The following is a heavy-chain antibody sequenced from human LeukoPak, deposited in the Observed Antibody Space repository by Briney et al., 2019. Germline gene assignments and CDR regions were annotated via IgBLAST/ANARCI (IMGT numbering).Heavy chain of an antibody. CDR1: GFTFSRYA. D-gene: IGHD3-22*01. CDR3: AREGLGYDY. V-gene: IGHV3-30*04. CDR2: ILHDGSNN. J-gene: IGHJ4*02. Sequence: GGSLRLSCAASGFTFSRYAMHWVRQAPGKGLEWVSVILHDGSNNFNADSVKGRFTISRDISQNTLYLQMNSLRVEDKALYYCAREGLGYDYWGQGTPVTVS.